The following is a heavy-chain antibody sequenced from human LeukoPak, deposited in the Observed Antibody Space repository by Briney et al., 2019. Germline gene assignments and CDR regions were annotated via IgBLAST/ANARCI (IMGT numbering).Heavy chain of an antibody. CDR1: GYTFTGYY. D-gene: IGHD3-3*01. V-gene: IGHV1-2*02. CDR2: INPNSGGT. J-gene: IGHJ3*02. Sequence: GASVKVSCKASGYTFTGYYMHWVRQAPGQGLEWMGWINPNSGGTNYAQKFQGRVTMTRDTSISTAYMELSRLRSDDTAVYYCARVFAYYDFWSTQGDAFDIWGQGTMVTVSS. CDR3: ARVFAYYDFWSTQGDAFDI.